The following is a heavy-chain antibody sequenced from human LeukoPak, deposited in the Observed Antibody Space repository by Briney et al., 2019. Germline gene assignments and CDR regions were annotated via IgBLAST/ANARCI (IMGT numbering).Heavy chain of an antibody. CDR2: ISGSSSYI. D-gene: IGHD1-26*01. J-gene: IGHJ4*02. CDR3: ARDSANVVGAKSIFDY. V-gene: IGHV3-21*01. Sequence: GGSLRLSCAASGFTFSSYAMSWVRQAPGKGLEWVSSISGSSSYIYYADSVKGRFTISRDNAMNSLHLQMSSLRAEDTAVYYCARDSANVVGAKSIFDYWGQGALVTVSS. CDR1: GFTFSSYA.